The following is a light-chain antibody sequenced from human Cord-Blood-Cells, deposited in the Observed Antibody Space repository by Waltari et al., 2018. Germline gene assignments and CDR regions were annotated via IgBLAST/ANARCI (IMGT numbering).Light chain of an antibody. CDR1: SSDVGGYNY. V-gene: IGLV2-14*01. CDR2: YFS. J-gene: IGLJ3*02. CDR3: SSYTSSSTRV. Sequence: QSALTQPASVSGSPGQSITISCTGTSSDVGGYNYVSWYQQHPGKAPNLMIYYFSNRPSGVSNRFSGSKSGNTASLTISGLQAEDEADYYCSSYTSSSTRVFGGGTKLTVL.